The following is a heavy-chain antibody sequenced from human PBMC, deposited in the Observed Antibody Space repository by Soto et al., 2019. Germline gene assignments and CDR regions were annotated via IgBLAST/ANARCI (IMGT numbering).Heavy chain of an antibody. CDR3: ARAGVAVAGTGQFDY. J-gene: IGHJ4*02. Sequence: PSETLSLTCNVSGCSISSYYCSWIRQPPGKGLEWIGYIYYSGSTNYNPSLKSRVTISVDTSKNQFSLKLSSVTAADTAVYYCARAGVAVAGTGQFDYWGQGTLVTVSS. D-gene: IGHD6-19*01. V-gene: IGHV4-59*01. CDR2: IYYSGST. CDR1: GCSISSYY.